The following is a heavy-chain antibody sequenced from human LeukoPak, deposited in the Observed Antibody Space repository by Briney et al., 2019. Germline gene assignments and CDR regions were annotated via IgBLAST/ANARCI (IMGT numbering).Heavy chain of an antibody. CDR3: ARDTLLILAGHFEY. CDR1: GGSISNSY. CDR2: IYTSGST. Sequence: PSETMSLTCTVSGGSISNSYWGWIRQPAGKGQGWIGRIYTSGSTNYRPSLKSRVTMSLDTSKNHLSLKLASVTDADTAVYYCARDTLLILAGHFEYGGQGILVSVSS. D-gene: IGHD6-19*01. J-gene: IGHJ4*02. V-gene: IGHV4-4*07.